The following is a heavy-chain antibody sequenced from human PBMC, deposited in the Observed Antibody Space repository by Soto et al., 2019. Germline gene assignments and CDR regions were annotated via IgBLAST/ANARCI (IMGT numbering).Heavy chain of an antibody. D-gene: IGHD3-3*02. CDR2: IWYDGSNK. CDR1: GFTFSSYG. Sequence: QVQLVESGGGVVQPGRSLRLSCAASGFTFSSYGMHWVRQAPGKGLEWVGVIWYDGSNKYYADSVKGRFTISRDNSKNTLYLQMNSLRAEDTAVYYCAREAGVLAYYFDYWGQGTLVTVSS. J-gene: IGHJ4*02. CDR3: AREAGVLAYYFDY. V-gene: IGHV3-33*01.